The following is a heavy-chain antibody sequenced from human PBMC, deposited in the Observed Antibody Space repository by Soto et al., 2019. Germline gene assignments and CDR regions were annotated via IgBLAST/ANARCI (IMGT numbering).Heavy chain of an antibody. J-gene: IGHJ4*02. V-gene: IGHV3-23*01. D-gene: IGHD4-17*01. CDR3: AKNKGGDYYFDY. CDR1: GYTFSSYA. Sequence: GGSLRLSCAASGYTFSSYAMSWVRQAPGKGLEWVSAISGSGGSTYYADSVKGRFTISRDNSKNTLYLQMNSLRAEDPAVYYCAKNKGGDYYFDYWGQGTLVTVSS. CDR2: ISGSGGST.